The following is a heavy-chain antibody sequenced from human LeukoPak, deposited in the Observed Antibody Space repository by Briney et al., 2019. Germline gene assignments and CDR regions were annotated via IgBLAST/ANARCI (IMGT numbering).Heavy chain of an antibody. J-gene: IGHJ4*02. CDR2: INHSGST. D-gene: IGHD3-22*01. Sequence: SETLSLTCAVYGGSFSGYYWSWIRQPPGKGLEWIGEINHSGSTNYNPSLKSRVTISVDTSKNQFSLKLSSVTAADTAVYYCVGSSGYYYDYWGQGTPVTVSS. V-gene: IGHV4-34*01. CDR3: VGSSGYYYDY. CDR1: GGSFSGYY.